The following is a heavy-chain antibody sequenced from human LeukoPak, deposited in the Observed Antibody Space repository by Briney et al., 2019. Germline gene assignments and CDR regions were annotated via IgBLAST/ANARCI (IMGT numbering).Heavy chain of an antibody. CDR3: ARDVHGDYGSGWFDP. D-gene: IGHD4-17*01. V-gene: IGHV1-69*05. J-gene: IGHJ5*02. Sequence: SVKVSCKTSGGTFNNSACSWVRQAPGQGLEWLVGIMPLFGTAGYAQKFQGRVTITKDESTRTVYLELTSLTSDDTAVYYCARDVHGDYGSGWFDPWGQGTLVSVSS. CDR2: IMPLFGTA. CDR1: GGTFNNSA.